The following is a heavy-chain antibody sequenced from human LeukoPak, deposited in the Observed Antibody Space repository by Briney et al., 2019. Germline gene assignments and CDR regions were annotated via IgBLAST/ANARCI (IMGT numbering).Heavy chain of an antibody. D-gene: IGHD6-19*01. CDR1: GDSISINYN. CDR3: VRHRQWLLFPDY. J-gene: IGHJ4*02. CDR2: IFYSGAT. V-gene: IGHV4-39*01. Sequence: SETLSLTCTVSGDSISINYNWGWIRQPPGKGLEWIGSIFYSGATYYGPSLKSRVTISVDTSKNQFSLKLSSMTAADTAVYYCVRHRQWLLFPDYWGQGTLVTVSS.